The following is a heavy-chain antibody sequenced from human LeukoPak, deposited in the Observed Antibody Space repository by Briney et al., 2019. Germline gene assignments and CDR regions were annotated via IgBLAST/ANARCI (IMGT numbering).Heavy chain of an antibody. J-gene: IGHJ4*02. CDR1: GFTFNTYS. D-gene: IGHD3-9*01. V-gene: IGHV3-21*04. CDR2: ISDNSNYI. Sequence: GGSLRLSCAASGFTFNTYSMNWVRQAPGKGLEWVSSISDNSNYIYYSDSVEGRFTISRDNSKNTLYLQMNSLRAEDTAVYYCAKGRLSREWGSFDDYWGQGTLVTVSS. CDR3: AKGRLSREWGSFDDY.